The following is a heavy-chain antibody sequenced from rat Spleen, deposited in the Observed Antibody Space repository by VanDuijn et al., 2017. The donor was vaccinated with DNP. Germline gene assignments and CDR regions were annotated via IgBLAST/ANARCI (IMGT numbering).Heavy chain of an antibody. V-gene: IGHV4-2*01. D-gene: IGHD1-1*01. CDR1: GLNFNDYW. CDR3: VRANSGDPFDY. Sequence: EVKLVESGGGLVQPGRSLKLSCTVSGLNFNDYWMGWVRQAPGKGLEWIGEINMDGNTINYTPSLKDKFTISRDNGQNTLYLQMSKLRSEDTAIYYCVRANSGDPFDYWGQGVMVTVSS. CDR2: INMDGNTI. J-gene: IGHJ2*01.